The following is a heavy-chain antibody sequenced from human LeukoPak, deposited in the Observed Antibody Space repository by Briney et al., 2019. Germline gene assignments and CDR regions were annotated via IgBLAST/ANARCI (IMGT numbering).Heavy chain of an antibody. J-gene: IGHJ4*02. V-gene: IGHV3-21*01. Sequence: GGSLRLSCAASGFTFSSYSMNWVRQAPGKGLEWVSSVSSSSSYIYYADSVKGRFTISRDNAKNSLYLQMNSLRAEDTAVYYCARDFSFFETYWGQGTLVTVSS. CDR2: VSSSSSYI. D-gene: IGHD2/OR15-2a*01. CDR1: GFTFSSYS. CDR3: ARDFSFFETY.